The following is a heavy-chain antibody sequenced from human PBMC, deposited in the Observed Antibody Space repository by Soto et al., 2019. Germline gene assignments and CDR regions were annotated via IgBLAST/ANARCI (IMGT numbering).Heavy chain of an antibody. Sequence: EVQLLESGGGLVQPGGSLRVSCTASGVTFSDHAMTWVRQAPGKGLEWLSGISGGGSGAYYADSVKGRFTVSRANSNNTLFLQMDSLRVEDTAVYYCAIDLWWYTHWGQGTLVTVSS. CDR2: ISGGGSGA. J-gene: IGHJ4*02. CDR1: GVTFSDHA. CDR3: AIDLWWYTH. V-gene: IGHV3-23*01. D-gene: IGHD2-15*01.